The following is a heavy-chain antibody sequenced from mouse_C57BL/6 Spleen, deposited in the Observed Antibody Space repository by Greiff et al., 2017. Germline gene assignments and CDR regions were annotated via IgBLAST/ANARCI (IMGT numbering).Heavy chain of an antibody. D-gene: IGHD1-1*01. Sequence: EVQLQQSGAELVKPGASVKLSCTASGFNIKDYYMHWVKQRTEQGLEWIGRIDPEAGETKYAPKFQGKATITADTSSNTAYLQLSSLTSEDTAVYYYSTLITTVGARGYYAMDYWGQGTSVTVSS. V-gene: IGHV14-2*01. J-gene: IGHJ4*01. CDR3: STLITTVGARGYYAMDY. CDR2: IDPEAGET. CDR1: GFNIKDYY.